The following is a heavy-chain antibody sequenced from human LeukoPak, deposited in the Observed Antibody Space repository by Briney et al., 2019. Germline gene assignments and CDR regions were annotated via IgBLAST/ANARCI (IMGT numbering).Heavy chain of an antibody. V-gene: IGHV3-48*03. CDR2: TSSSGSTI. Sequence: GGSLRLSCAASGFTFSSYEMNWVPQAPGKGLEWVSYTSSSGSTISYADSVKGRFTISRDNAKNSLYLQMNSLRAEDTAVYYCARFYYGSGSPLDYWGQGTLVTVSS. CDR1: GFTFSSYE. CDR3: ARFYYGSGSPLDY. J-gene: IGHJ4*02. D-gene: IGHD3-10*01.